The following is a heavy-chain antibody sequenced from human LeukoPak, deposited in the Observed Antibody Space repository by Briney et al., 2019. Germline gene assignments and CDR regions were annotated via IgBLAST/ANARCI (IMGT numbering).Heavy chain of an antibody. J-gene: IGHJ4*02. CDR2: INPNSGNT. CDR3: ARGLGVAARHFDY. D-gene: IGHD6-6*01. Sequence: ASVKVSCKASGYTFTGYYMHWVRQAPGQGLEWMGWINPNSGNTGYAQKFQGRVTITRNTSISTAYMELSSLRSEDTAVYYCARGLGVAARHFDYWGQGTLVTVSS. CDR1: GYTFTGYY. V-gene: IGHV1-8*03.